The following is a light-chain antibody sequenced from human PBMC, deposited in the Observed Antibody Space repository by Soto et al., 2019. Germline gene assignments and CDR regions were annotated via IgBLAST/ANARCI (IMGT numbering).Light chain of an antibody. CDR3: SSYTSSSTLAYV. V-gene: IGLV2-14*03. Sequence: QSALTQPASVSGSPGQSINITCTGTSSDVGGYNYVSWYQHHPGKAPKLMIYDVSNRPSGVSNRFSGSKSGNTASLTISGLQAEDEADYYCSSYTSSSTLAYVFGTGTKLTVL. J-gene: IGLJ1*01. CDR2: DVS. CDR1: SSDVGGYNY.